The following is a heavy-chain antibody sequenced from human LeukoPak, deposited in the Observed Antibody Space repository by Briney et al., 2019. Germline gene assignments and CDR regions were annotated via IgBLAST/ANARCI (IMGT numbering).Heavy chain of an antibody. Sequence: GASAKVSCEASGYTLTSYGINWMRQAPGQGLEWMGWISTQSGNTNYAQKVQGRLTFTTDRSTNTAYMELRSLRSDDTAVYYCSRGAYGDKWGQGTMVTVSS. CDR3: SRGAYGDK. V-gene: IGHV1-18*01. CDR2: ISTQSGNT. D-gene: IGHD4-17*01. J-gene: IGHJ4*02. CDR1: GYTLTSYG.